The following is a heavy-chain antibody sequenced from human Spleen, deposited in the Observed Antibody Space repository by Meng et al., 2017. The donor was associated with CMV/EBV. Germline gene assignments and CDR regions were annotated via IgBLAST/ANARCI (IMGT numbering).Heavy chain of an antibody. CDR2: ISSSGNTI. Sequence: GESLKISCAASGFPVSDYYMTWVRQAPGKGLEWGANISSSGNTIQYADSVRGRFIIYKENAKNSLHLQMNALRVEDTAIYYCARDFYRLNDDQNYYHYCGMDVWGQGTTVTVSS. CDR3: ARDFYRLNDDQNYYHYCGMDV. V-gene: IGHV3-11*01. CDR1: GFPVSDYY. D-gene: IGHD2/OR15-2a*01. J-gene: IGHJ6*02.